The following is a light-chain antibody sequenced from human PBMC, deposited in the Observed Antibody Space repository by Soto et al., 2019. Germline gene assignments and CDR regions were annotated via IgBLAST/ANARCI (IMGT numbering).Light chain of an antibody. CDR1: HSISNY. Sequence: IQMTQSACSLSASVGDRGTSTCRASHSISNYFNWYRQTPGKAPNLLIYTASSLQSGVPSRFSGSGSGTDFTLTISSLQPEDFATYYCQQSYSTPYSFGQGTKV. CDR2: TAS. J-gene: IGKJ2*03. V-gene: IGKV1-39*01. CDR3: QQSYSTPYS.